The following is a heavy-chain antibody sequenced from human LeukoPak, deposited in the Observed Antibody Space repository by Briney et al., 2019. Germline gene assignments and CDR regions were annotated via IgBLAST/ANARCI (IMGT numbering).Heavy chain of an antibody. J-gene: IGHJ6*03. Sequence: GGSLRLSCAASRFTFSSYALYRVRQAPGQGLERVSAISNSGVSTYYADSVKGRFTISRDNSKNTLYLQVDSLRAEDTAVYYCARMSSTEIYYFYYMDVWGKGTTVTVSS. V-gene: IGHV3-23*01. CDR2: ISNSGVST. D-gene: IGHD6-6*01. CDR3: ARMSSTEIYYFYYMDV. CDR1: RFTFSSYA.